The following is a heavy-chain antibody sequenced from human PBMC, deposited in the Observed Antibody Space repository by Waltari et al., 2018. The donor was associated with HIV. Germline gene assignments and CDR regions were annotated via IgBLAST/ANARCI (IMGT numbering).Heavy chain of an antibody. J-gene: IGHJ3*02. CDR1: GFPFSNEA. CDR2: IAASNGNT. V-gene: IGHV3-23*01. Sequence: EALLLESGGDFVQPGGSLRLSCVGSGFPFSNEAMIWVRQAPGKGLEWVSAIAASNGNTYYADSVRGRFTISKDNSANSLYLQMNSLRAEDTALYYCARILISGAFDIWGQGTMVAVSS. CDR3: ARILISGAFDI. D-gene: IGHD3-9*01.